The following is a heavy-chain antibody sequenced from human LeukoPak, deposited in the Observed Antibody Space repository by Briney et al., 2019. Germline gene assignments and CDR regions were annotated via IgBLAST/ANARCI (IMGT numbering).Heavy chain of an antibody. D-gene: IGHD2-15*01. V-gene: IGHV3-21*01. CDR1: GFTFSSYS. CDR2: ISSSSSYI. Sequence: GGSLRLSCAASGFTFSSYSMNWVRQAPGKGLEWVSSISSSSSYICYADSVKGRFTISRDNAKNSLYLQMNSLRAEDTAVYYCARDLVVAATSIDYWGQGTLVTVSS. CDR3: ARDLVVAATSIDY. J-gene: IGHJ4*02.